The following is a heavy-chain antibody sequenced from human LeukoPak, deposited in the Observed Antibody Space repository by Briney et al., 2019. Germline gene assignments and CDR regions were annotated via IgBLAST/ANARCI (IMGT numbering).Heavy chain of an antibody. Sequence: GGSLRLSCAASGFTFSSYSMNWVRQAPGKGLEWVSSISSSSSYIYYEDSVKGRFTISRDNAKNSLYLQMNSLRAEDTAVYYCASRDFRGTLAAAGPNYYYGMDVWGKGTTVTVSS. J-gene: IGHJ6*04. CDR2: ISSSSSYI. CDR1: GFTFSSYS. CDR3: ASRDFRGTLAAAGPNYYYGMDV. D-gene: IGHD6-13*01. V-gene: IGHV3-21*01.